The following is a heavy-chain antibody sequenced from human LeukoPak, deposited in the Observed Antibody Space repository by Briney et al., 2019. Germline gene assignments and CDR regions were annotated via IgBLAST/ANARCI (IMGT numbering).Heavy chain of an antibody. V-gene: IGHV1-18*04. CDR1: GYTFTGYY. J-gene: IGHJ6*03. CDR3: ASAGSIVGATRAYYYYYYMDV. D-gene: IGHD1-26*01. Sequence: ASVKVSCKASGYTFTGYYMHWVRQATGQGLEWMGWISAYNGNANYAQKLQGRVTMTTDTSTSTAYMELRSLRSDDTAVYYCASAGSIVGATRAYYYYYYMDVWGKGTTVTVSS. CDR2: ISAYNGNA.